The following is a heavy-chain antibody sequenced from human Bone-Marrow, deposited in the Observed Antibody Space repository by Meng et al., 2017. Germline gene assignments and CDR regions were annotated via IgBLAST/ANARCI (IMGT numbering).Heavy chain of an antibody. CDR2: ISSSGSTI. D-gene: IGHD4-17*01. V-gene: IGHV3-48*03. CDR3: ARDGEAHGDYNYYGMDV. J-gene: IGHJ6*02. Sequence: LKISCAASGFTFSSYEMNWVRQAPGKGLEWVSYISSSGSTIYYADSVKGRFTISRDNAKNSLYLQMNSLRAEDTAVYYCARDGEAHGDYNYYGMDVWGQGTTVTVSS. CDR1: GFTFSSYE.